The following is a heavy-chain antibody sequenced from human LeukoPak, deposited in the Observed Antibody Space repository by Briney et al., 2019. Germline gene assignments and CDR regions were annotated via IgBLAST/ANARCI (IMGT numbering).Heavy chain of an antibody. CDR2: IYSGGSA. V-gene: IGHV3-53*01. J-gene: IGHJ4*02. CDR3: ARDFLVAGGSFFGS. CDR1: GFTVSGND. Sequence: GGSLRLSCAASGFTVSGNDMSWVRQAPGKGLEWGSVIYSGGSAYYADSVKGRFTISRDSSKNTLYLQMSSLRAEDTAVYFCARDFLVAGGSFFGSWGQGTPVTVSS. D-gene: IGHD6-13*01.